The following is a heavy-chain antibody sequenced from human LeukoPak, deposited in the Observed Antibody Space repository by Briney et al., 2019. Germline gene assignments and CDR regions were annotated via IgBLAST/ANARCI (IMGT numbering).Heavy chain of an antibody. V-gene: IGHV1-69*05. CDR3: ARLGVHLTRGRRGYFDL. CDR1: GVTFSNHL. D-gene: IGHD3-16*01. CDR2: IFPIFGTP. J-gene: IGHJ2*01. Sequence: GASVKVSCKASGVTFSNHLISWVRQAPGQGLEWMGGIFPIFGTPNYAQKFQGRVTFTTDESKSTAYMELSSLRSEDTAVLYCARLGVHLTRGRRGYFDLWGRGTLVTVSS.